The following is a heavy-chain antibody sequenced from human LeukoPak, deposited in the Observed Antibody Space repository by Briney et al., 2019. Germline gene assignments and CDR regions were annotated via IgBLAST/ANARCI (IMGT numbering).Heavy chain of an antibody. Sequence: SVKVSCKASGGTFSSCAISWVRQAPGQGLEWMGRIIPIFGTANYAQKFQGRVTITTDESTSTAYMELSSLRSEDTAVYYCARSWYYYDSSGYLFDYWGQGTLVTVSS. CDR2: IIPIFGTA. J-gene: IGHJ4*02. CDR1: GGTFSSCA. V-gene: IGHV1-69*05. CDR3: ARSWYYYDSSGYLFDY. D-gene: IGHD3-22*01.